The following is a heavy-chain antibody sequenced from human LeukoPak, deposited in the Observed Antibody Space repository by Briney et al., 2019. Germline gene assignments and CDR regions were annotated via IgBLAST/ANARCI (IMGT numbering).Heavy chain of an antibody. CDR3: ARDGGFSSSWYVVHY. J-gene: IGHJ4*02. CDR1: GFTFSNNA. V-gene: IGHV3-21*04. D-gene: IGHD6-13*01. CDR2: ISPSSHYI. Sequence: PGGSLRLSCAASGFTFSNNAMSWVRQAPGKGLEWVSSISPSSHYIYYADSVRGRFTISRDNARNSLYLQMNSLRDEDTAVYYCARDGGFSSSWYVVHYWGQGTLVTVSS.